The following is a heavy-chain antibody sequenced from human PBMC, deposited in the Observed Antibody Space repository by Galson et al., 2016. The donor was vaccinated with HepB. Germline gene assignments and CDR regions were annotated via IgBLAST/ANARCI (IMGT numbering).Heavy chain of an antibody. V-gene: IGHV3-23*01. CDR2: ISSSGDST. CDR3: ASIFRYSSSQHPGY. D-gene: IGHD6-13*01. Sequence: SLRLSCAASGFTFSSYAMTWVRQAPGKGLEWVSDISSSGDSTYYANSVKGRFTISRDNSKNTLNLQMNSLRAEDTAVYYCASIFRYSSSQHPGYWGQGTLVTVSS. CDR1: GFTFSSYA. J-gene: IGHJ4*02.